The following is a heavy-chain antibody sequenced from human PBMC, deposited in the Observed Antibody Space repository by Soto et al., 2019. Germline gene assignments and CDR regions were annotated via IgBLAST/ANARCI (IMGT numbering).Heavy chain of an antibody. CDR2: IGGSSGHI. CDR1: GFTFSSYS. CDR3: ARTNGAYSNYFDY. Sequence: EVQLVESGGGLVKPGGSLRLSCAASGFTFSSYSMVWVRQAPEKGLEWVSSIGGSSGHIYYADPLKGRFTISRDNAKNSLYLQMNSLRVDDTAVYYCARTNGAYSNYFDYWGQGTLVTVSS. D-gene: IGHD2-8*01. V-gene: IGHV3-21*01. J-gene: IGHJ4*02.